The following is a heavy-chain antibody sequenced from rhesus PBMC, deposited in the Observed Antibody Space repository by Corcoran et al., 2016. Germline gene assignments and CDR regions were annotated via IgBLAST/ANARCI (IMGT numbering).Heavy chain of an antibody. Sequence: WGGVRQPPGKGLEWIGEINGDSGKTYYNAPLKSRVSISKDASKNQFSLQLSSLTAADTAIYFCARDRSYGDNWAFDSWGQGVLVTVSS. CDR3: ARDRSYGDNWAFDS. D-gene: IGHD5-36*01. CDR2: INGDSGKT. V-gene: IGHV4-80*01. J-gene: IGHJ4*01.